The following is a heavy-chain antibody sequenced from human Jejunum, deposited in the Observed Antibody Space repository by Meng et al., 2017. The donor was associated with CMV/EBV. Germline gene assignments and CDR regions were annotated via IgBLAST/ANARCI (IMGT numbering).Heavy chain of an antibody. CDR2: ISRDGSKD. Sequence: SYMMSWVRQARGKGPEWVASISRDGSKDYYVDSVKGRFTIARDNAKNSLFLELSSLRAEDTAVYYCTRTISVSVAGAVVPGESDSWGQGTQVTVSS. CDR3: TRTISVSVAGAVVPGESDS. J-gene: IGHJ4*02. CDR1: SYM. V-gene: IGHV3-7*01. D-gene: IGHD2-15*01.